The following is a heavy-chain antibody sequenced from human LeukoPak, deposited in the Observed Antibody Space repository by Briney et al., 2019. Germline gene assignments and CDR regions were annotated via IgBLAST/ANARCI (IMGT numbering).Heavy chain of an antibody. D-gene: IGHD3-10*01. CDR2: INGNGGST. J-gene: IGHJ4*02. V-gene: IGHV3-64*05. CDR1: GFTFRSYA. CDR3: VKAAGSGSSKMWYFDY. Sequence: GGSLRLSCSASGFTFRSYAMHWVRQAPGKGLEFVSGINGNGGSTYYADSLKGRIAISRDNSKNTLYIQMSSLRPEDTAVYYCVKAAGSGSSKMWYFDYWGQGTLVTVSS.